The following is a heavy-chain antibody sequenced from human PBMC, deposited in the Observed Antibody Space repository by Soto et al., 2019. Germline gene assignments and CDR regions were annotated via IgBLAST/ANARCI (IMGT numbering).Heavy chain of an antibody. D-gene: IGHD2-15*01. CDR1: GFSLSTSGMC. CDR2: IDWEDDK. J-gene: IGHJ6*02. Sequence: SGPTLVNPTQTLTLTCTFSGFSLSTSGMCVNWIRQSPGKALEWLALIDWEDDKNYSKSLKTRLTISKDTSKNQVALTMTNMDPVDTATYYCARSMTPKYYYYYGMDVWGQGTTVTVSS. CDR3: ARSMTPKYYYYYGMDV. V-gene: IGHV2-70*01.